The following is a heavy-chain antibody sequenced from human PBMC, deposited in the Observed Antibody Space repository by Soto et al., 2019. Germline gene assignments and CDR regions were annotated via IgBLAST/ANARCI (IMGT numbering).Heavy chain of an antibody. V-gene: IGHV1-18*01. Sequence: QVQLVQSGAEVKKPGASVKVSCKASGYTFTSYGISWVRQSPGQGLEWMGWISAYNGNTNYAQKLQGIVTMTTDISTSTAYMELRSLISDDTAVYYCASDLAAGNCHYCGQGTLVTVSS. D-gene: IGHD6-13*01. J-gene: IGHJ4*02. CDR3: ASDLAAGNCHY. CDR2: ISAYNGNT. CDR1: GYTFTSYG.